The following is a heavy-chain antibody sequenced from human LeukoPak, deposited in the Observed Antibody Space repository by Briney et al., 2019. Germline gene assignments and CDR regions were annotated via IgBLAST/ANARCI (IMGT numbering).Heavy chain of an antibody. Sequence: GGSLRLSCAASGFTVNNNYMSWVRHAPAKGLEWVSVIYSSGSTYYADSVKGRFTISRDISKNSMYLQMTSLRAEDTAVYYCARDLGYYASSANWGQGTLVSVSS. CDR3: ARDLGYYASSAN. D-gene: IGHD3-22*01. V-gene: IGHV3-53*01. J-gene: IGHJ4*02. CDR2: IYSSGST. CDR1: GFTVNNNY.